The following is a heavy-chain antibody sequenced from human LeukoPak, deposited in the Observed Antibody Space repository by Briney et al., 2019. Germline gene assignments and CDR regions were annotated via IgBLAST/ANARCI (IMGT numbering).Heavy chain of an antibody. D-gene: IGHD3-22*01. CDR3: AKGGSGYFADL. Sequence: PGGSLRLSCAASGFIFNNYGLIWVRQAPGKGLQWVSAISNDGGGTTYADFVKGRFTISRDNSKNTLSLQMSSLRAEDTALYYCAKGGSGYFADLWGQGTLVTVSS. CDR2: ISNDGGGT. V-gene: IGHV3-23*01. CDR1: GFIFNNYG. J-gene: IGHJ5*02.